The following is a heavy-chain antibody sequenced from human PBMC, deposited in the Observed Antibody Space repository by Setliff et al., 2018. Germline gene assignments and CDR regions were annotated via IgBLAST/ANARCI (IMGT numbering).Heavy chain of an antibody. CDR2: IHSSGSA. J-gene: IGHJ6*03. CDR1: GASISSGSYY. CDR3: ARDWEITVVREVTQYYYYMDI. D-gene: IGHD3-10*01. V-gene: IGHV4-61*09. Sequence: SETLSLTCTVSGASISSGSYYWSWIRQPAGKGLEWIGHIHSSGSANYNSSLESRLTMSLDPSKKQFSLKLRSVTAADTAVYYCARDWEITVVREVTQYYYYMDIWGKGNADTVSS.